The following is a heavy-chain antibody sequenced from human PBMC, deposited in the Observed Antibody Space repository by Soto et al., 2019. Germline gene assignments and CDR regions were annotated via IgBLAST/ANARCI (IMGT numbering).Heavy chain of an antibody. Sequence: GESLKISCKGSGYSFTSYWISWVRQMPGKGLEWMGRIDPSDSYTNYSPSFQGNVTISADKSISTAYLQWSSLKASDTAIYYCARAGAGGKSHPWAQWGQGTLVTVSS. CDR1: GYSFTSYW. CDR2: IDPSDSYT. D-gene: IGHD1-26*01. V-gene: IGHV5-10-1*01. CDR3: ARAGAGGKSHPWAQ. J-gene: IGHJ4*02.